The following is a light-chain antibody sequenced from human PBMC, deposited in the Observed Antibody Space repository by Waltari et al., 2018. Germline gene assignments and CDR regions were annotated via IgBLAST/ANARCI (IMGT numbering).Light chain of an antibody. CDR3: QHYVRLPAT. J-gene: IGKJ1*01. CDR2: GTS. V-gene: IGKV3-20*01. Sequence: EIVLTPSPGTLSLSPGASATLSCRASQSIGTYIAWYQQKPGQAPRLLIYGTSRRATGIPDRFSGSGSGTDFSLTISRLEPEDFAVYHCQHYVRLPATFGQGTKVEIK. CDR1: QSIGTY.